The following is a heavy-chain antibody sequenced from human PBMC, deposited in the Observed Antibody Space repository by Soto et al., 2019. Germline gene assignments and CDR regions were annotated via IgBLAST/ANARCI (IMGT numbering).Heavy chain of an antibody. CDR1: GFTFSSYY. V-gene: IGHV1-46*01. CDR3: ARAVPWT. CDR2: INPSGGST. D-gene: IGHD1-1*01. J-gene: IGHJ5*02. Sequence: GGTLRLSCAASGFTFSSYYMHWVRQAPGQGLEWMGIINPSGGSTSYAQKFQGRVTMTRDTSTSTVYMELSSLRSEDTAVYYCARAVPWTWGQGSLVTVSS.